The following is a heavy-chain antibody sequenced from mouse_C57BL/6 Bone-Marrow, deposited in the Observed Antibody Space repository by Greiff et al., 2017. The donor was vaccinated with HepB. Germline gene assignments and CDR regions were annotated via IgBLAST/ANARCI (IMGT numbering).Heavy chain of an antibody. J-gene: IGHJ1*03. CDR3: ASFDGYPLGFDV. Sequence: QVQLQQPGAELVKPGASVKMSCKASGYTFTSYWITWVKQRPGQGLEWIGDIYPGSGSTNYNEKFKSKATLTVDTSSSTAYMQLSSLTSEDSAVYYCASFDGYPLGFDVWGTGTTVTVSS. CDR1: GYTFTSYW. D-gene: IGHD2-3*01. V-gene: IGHV1-55*01. CDR2: IYPGSGST.